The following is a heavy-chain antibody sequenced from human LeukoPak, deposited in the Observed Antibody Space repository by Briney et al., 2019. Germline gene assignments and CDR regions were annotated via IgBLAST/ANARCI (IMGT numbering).Heavy chain of an antibody. Sequence: GASVKVSCKASGYTYTGYYMHWVRQAPGQGLEWMGWINPNSGGTNYAQKFQGRVTMTRDTSISTAYMELSRLRSDDTAVYYCARGSPIQVGATPPDYWGQGTLVTVSS. CDR2: INPNSGGT. D-gene: IGHD1-26*01. CDR1: GYTYTGYY. J-gene: IGHJ4*02. V-gene: IGHV1-2*02. CDR3: ARGSPIQVGATPPDY.